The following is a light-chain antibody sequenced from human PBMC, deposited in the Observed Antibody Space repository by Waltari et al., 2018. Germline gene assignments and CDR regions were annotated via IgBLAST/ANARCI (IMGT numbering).Light chain of an antibody. CDR3: SSYTGDNILL. J-gene: IGLJ3*02. CDR1: SSDIGRYNT. CDR2: EVK. V-gene: IGLV2-14*01. Sequence: QSTLTQPASVSGSPGQSITISCTGTSSDIGRYNTVSWYQQYPWKAPQIIIYEVKNRPPGVSTRFSVSTSGNTASLTISALQADDEAYFYCSSYTGDNILLFGGGTKVTVL.